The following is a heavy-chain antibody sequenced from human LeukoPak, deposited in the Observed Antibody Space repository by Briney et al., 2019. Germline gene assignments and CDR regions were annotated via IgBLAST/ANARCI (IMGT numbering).Heavy chain of an antibody. CDR1: GFTFDDYA. Sequence: QPGRSLRLSCAASGFTFDDYAMHWVRQAPGKGLEWVSGISWNSGSIGYADSVKGRFTISRDNAKNSLYLQMNSLRAEDTALYYCAKAYSNQGGASDIWGQGTMVTVSS. V-gene: IGHV3-9*01. J-gene: IGHJ3*02. D-gene: IGHD2-15*01. CDR3: AKAYSNQGGASDI. CDR2: ISWNSGSI.